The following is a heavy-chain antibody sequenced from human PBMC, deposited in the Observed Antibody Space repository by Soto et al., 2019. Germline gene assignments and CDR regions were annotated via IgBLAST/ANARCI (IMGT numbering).Heavy chain of an antibody. CDR1: GGSISSSSYY. J-gene: IGHJ3*02. CDR3: ARPYGDYRYAFDI. D-gene: IGHD4-17*01. Sequence: PSETLSLTCTVSGGSISSSSYYWGWIRQPPGKGLEWIGSIYYSGSTYYNPSLKSRVTISVDTSKNQFSLKLSSVTAADTAVYYCARPYGDYRYAFDIWGQRTMVTVSS. CDR2: IYYSGST. V-gene: IGHV4-39*01.